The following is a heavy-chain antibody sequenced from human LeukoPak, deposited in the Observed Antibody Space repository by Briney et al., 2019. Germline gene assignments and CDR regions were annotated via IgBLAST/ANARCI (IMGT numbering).Heavy chain of an antibody. J-gene: IGHJ4*02. Sequence: GSLRLSCAASGFTLSSYGMHWVRQAPGKGLEWVAFIRYDGSNKYYADSVKGRFTISRDNSKNTLYLQMNSLRAEDTAVYYCANAIQTPFSYWGQGTLVTVSS. CDR1: GFTLSSYG. CDR2: IRYDGSNK. D-gene: IGHD2-2*02. V-gene: IGHV3-30*02. CDR3: ANAIQTPFSY.